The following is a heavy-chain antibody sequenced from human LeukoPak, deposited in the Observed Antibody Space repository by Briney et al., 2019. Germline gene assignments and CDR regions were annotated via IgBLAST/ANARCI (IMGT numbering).Heavy chain of an antibody. J-gene: IGHJ4*02. Sequence: GGSLRLSCAASGFTVSSNYMSWVRQAPGKGLEWVSVIYSGGSTYYADSVKGRFTISRDNSKNTLYLQMNSLRAEDTAVYYCARSRPDEYGGYASYFDYWGQGTLVTVSS. CDR3: ARSRPDEYGGYASYFDY. CDR1: GFTVSSNY. D-gene: IGHD5-12*01. V-gene: IGHV3-66*01. CDR2: IYSGGST.